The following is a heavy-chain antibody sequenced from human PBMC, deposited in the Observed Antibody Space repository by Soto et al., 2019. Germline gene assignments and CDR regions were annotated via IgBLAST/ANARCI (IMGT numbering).Heavy chain of an antibody. CDR2: IVPIFRTA. J-gene: IGHJ3*02. CDR1: GDTFSNYV. D-gene: IGHD6-13*01. CDR3: ARETSAPGTFREDASDI. V-gene: IGHV1-69*12. Sequence: QVQLVQSGAEVKKPGSSVKVACKVSGDTFSNYVINWVRQAPGQGLERMGAIVPIFRTANYAQKFQGRVTITADEFTITAYMELSGLRSDDTATYYCARETSAPGTFREDASDIWGQGTLVTVSS.